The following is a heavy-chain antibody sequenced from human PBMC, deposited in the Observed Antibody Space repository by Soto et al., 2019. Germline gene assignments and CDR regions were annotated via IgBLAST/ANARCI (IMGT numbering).Heavy chain of an antibody. CDR3: ARHGFYGDYSSNYFDP. CDR2: IYPSDSQT. Sequence: GESLKISCKGSGYGFSSWWIAWVRQMPGKGLEYMGIIYPSDSQTRYSPSFQGQVTISADKSISTAYLQWSSLKASDTAIYYCARHGFYGDYSSNYFDPWGQGTLVTVSS. V-gene: IGHV5-51*01. CDR1: GYGFSSWW. J-gene: IGHJ5*02. D-gene: IGHD4-17*01.